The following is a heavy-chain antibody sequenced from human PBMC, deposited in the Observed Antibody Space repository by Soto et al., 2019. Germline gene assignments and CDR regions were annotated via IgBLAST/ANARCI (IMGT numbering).Heavy chain of an antibody. Sequence: EVQLVESGGDLVQPGRSLRLSCTASGFTFDEYAMHWVRQVPGKGLEWVSVITWNSGGIAYADSVKGRFTTSRDNAKNTLYLQINRLRTEDTAFYYCAKDARAVAGLGVYYFDLWGQGTLVTVS. V-gene: IGHV3-9*01. CDR1: GFTFDEYA. CDR3: AKDARAVAGLGVYYFDL. CDR2: ITWNSGGI. J-gene: IGHJ4*02. D-gene: IGHD6-19*01.